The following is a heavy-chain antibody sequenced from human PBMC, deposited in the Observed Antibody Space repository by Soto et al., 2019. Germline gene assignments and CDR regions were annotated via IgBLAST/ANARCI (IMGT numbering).Heavy chain of an antibody. V-gene: IGHV3-23*01. D-gene: IGHD6-19*01. Sequence: EVQLLESGGGLVQPGGSLRLSCAASGFTFNNYAMTWVRQAPGKGLEWVAGISGGGGSTYYADSLKGRFTISRDNSKNTLYVQMNSLRAADTAVYYCARTESSGWSTRYGMDVWGQGTTVTVSS. CDR1: GFTFNNYA. CDR2: ISGGGGST. J-gene: IGHJ6*02. CDR3: ARTESSGWSTRYGMDV.